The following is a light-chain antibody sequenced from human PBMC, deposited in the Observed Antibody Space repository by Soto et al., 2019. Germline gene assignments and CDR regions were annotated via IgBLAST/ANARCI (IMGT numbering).Light chain of an antibody. J-gene: IGKJ5*01. V-gene: IGKV3-11*01. Sequence: ETVLTQSPATLSLSPGEGATLSCRASQSVSSFLAWYQQKPGQAPRLLIYDASNRATGIPARFSGSGSGTDFTLTISSLEPEDFAVYYCQQRQHWPPITFGQGTRLEIK. CDR2: DAS. CDR3: QQRQHWPPIT. CDR1: QSVSSF.